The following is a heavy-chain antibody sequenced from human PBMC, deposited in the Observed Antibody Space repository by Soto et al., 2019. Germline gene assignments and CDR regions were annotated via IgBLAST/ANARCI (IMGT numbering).Heavy chain of an antibody. CDR1: GYTFTSYA. Sequence: QVQLVQSGAEVKKPGASVKVSCKASGYTFTSYAMHWVRQAPGQRLEWMGWINAGNGNTKYSQKFQGRVTITRDTSXSXXYMELSSLRSEDTAVYYCARGTGAKYYYYYYGMDVWGQGTTVTVSS. CDR3: ARGTGAKYYYYYYGMDV. D-gene: IGHD1-26*01. J-gene: IGHJ6*02. CDR2: INAGNGNT. V-gene: IGHV1-3*01.